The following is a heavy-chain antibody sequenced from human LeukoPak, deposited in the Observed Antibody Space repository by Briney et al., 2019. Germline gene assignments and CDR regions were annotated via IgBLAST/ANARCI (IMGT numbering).Heavy chain of an antibody. Sequence: SVKVSCKASGGTLSSYAISWVRQTPGQGLEWVGRIIPILGIANYAQKFQGRVTITADNSTSTAYMEPSSLRSEDTAVYYCVRDADPYSWSYAYYFDYWGQGTLVTVSS. V-gene: IGHV1-69*04. J-gene: IGHJ4*02. CDR3: VRDADPYSWSYAYYFDY. CDR2: IIPILGIA. CDR1: GGTLSSYA. D-gene: IGHD1-26*01.